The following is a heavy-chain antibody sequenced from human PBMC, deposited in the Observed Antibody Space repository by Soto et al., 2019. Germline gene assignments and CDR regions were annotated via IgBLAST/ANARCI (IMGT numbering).Heavy chain of an antibody. V-gene: IGHV2-5*01. CDR3: AHITSIAVAGYFDY. CDR2: IYWNDDK. J-gene: IGHJ4*02. D-gene: IGHD6-19*01. Sequence: QITLKESGPTLVKPTQNLTLTCTFSGFSLSTSGVGVGWIRQPPGKALEWLALIYWNDDKRYSPSLKSRLTITKDTSKNQVVLTMTNMDPVDTATYYCAHITSIAVAGYFDYWGQGTLVTVSS. CDR1: GFSLSTSGVG.